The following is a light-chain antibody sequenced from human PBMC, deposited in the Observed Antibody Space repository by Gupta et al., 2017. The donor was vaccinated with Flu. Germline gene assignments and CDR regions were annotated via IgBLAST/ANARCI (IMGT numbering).Light chain of an antibody. V-gene: IGKV1-5*03. CDR3: QQYNSYSGT. CDR2: KAS. Sequence: SVGDRVTITCRASQSISSWLAWYQQKPGKAPKLLIYKASSLESGVPSRFSGSGSGTEFTLTISSLQPDDFATYYCQQYNSYSGTFGQGTKVEIK. CDR1: QSISSW. J-gene: IGKJ1*01.